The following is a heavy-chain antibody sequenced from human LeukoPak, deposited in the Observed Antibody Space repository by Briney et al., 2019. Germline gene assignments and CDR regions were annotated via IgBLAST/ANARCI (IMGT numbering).Heavy chain of an antibody. CDR3: ARGGYYGSGSYSAYDYYYMDV. Sequence: SETLSLTCSVSGGTIGGYYWNWIRQSAGKGLEWIGRIYKSGSTNYNPSLKSRVTISIDKSNNQFSLILRSVTAADRAVYYFARGGYYGSGSYSAYDYYYMDVWGKGTTVTVAS. CDR1: GGTIGGYY. CDR2: IYKSGST. V-gene: IGHV4-4*07. D-gene: IGHD3-10*01. J-gene: IGHJ6*03.